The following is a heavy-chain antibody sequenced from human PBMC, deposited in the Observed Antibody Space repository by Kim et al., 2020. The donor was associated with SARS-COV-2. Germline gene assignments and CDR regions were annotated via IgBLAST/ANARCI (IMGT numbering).Heavy chain of an antibody. V-gene: IGHV4-59*01. Sequence: SQTLSLTCTVSGGSISSYYWSWIRQPPGKGLEWIGYIYYSGSTNYNPSLKSRVTISVDTSNNQFSLKLSSVTAADTAVYYCAREEARYGLDVWGQGTTVT. CDR1: GGSISSYY. CDR2: IYYSGST. CDR3: AREEARYGLDV. J-gene: IGHJ6*02.